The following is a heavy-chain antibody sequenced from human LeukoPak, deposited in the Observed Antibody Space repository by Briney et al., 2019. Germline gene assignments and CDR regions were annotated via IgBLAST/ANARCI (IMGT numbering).Heavy chain of an antibody. CDR1: GFTVSSNY. V-gene: IGHV3-66*01. D-gene: IGHD6-19*01. Sequence: GGSLRLSCAASGFTVSSNYMSWVRQAPGKGLEWVSVIYSGGSTYYADSVKGRFTISRDNSKNTLYLQMNSLRAEDTAVYYCAGTAVAGFHTFDYWGQGTLVTVSS. CDR2: IYSGGST. J-gene: IGHJ4*02. CDR3: AGTAVAGFHTFDY.